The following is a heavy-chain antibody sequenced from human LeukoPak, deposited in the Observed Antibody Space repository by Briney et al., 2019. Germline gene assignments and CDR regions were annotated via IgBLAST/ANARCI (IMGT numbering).Heavy chain of an antibody. D-gene: IGHD3-3*01. CDR2: ISYDGSNK. CDR1: GFTFSSYG. Sequence: GGSLRLSCAASGFTFSSYGMHWVRQAPGKGLEWVAVISYDGSNKYYADSVKGRFTISRDNSKNTLYLQMNSLRAEDTAVYYGAKDGRSFISNPSYQFLAPWGKGPLVTVSS. J-gene: IGHJ5*02. CDR3: AKDGRSFISNPSYQFLAP. V-gene: IGHV3-30*18.